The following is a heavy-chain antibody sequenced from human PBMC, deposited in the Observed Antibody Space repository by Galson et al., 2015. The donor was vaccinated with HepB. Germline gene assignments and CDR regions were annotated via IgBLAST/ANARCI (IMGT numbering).Heavy chain of an antibody. CDR3: ARDLSHYDILTGYHYDWYFDL. D-gene: IGHD3-9*01. J-gene: IGHJ2*01. V-gene: IGHV3-11*06. Sequence: SLRLSCAASGFTFSDYYMSWIRQAPGKGLEWVSYISSSSSYTNYADSVKGRFTISRDNAKNSLYLQMNSLRAEDTAVYYCARDLSHYDILTGYHYDWYFDLWGRGTLVTVSS. CDR2: ISSSSSYT. CDR1: GFTFSDYY.